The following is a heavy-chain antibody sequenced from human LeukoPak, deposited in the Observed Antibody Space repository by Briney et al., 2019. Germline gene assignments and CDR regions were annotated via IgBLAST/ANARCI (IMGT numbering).Heavy chain of an antibody. CDR3: ARDKDCYNYVPYY. CDR2: INPNSGGT. D-gene: IGHD5-24*01. J-gene: IGHJ4*02. CDR1: GYTFAAYY. V-gene: IGHV1-2*02. Sequence: ASVKVSCKASGYTFAAYYIHWLRQAPGQGLEWMGWINPNSGGTNYAQKFQGRVTMTGDTSISTAYMELSRLRSDDTAVYYCARDKDCYNYVPYYWGQGTLVTVSS.